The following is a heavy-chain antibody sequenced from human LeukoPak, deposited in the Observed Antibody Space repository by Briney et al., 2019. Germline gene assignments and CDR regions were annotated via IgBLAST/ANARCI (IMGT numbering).Heavy chain of an antibody. J-gene: IGHJ4*02. CDR3: ARDSRLAPPSLGF. V-gene: IGHV1-2*02. D-gene: IGHD3-16*01. CDR1: GYTFTGYY. CDR2: NNPNSGGT. Sequence: ASVKVSCKASGYTFTGYYMHWVRQAPGQGLEWMGWNNPNSGGTNYAQKFQGRVTMTSDTSISTAYMELSGLRSDDTAVYYCARDSRLAPPSLGFWGQGTLVTVSS.